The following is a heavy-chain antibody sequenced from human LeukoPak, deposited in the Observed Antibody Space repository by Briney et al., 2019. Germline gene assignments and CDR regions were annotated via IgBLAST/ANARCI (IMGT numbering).Heavy chain of an antibody. J-gene: IGHJ6*02. V-gene: IGHV3-23*01. Sequence: GGSVPLFCSASGFTFSSHAVIWVRQAPGRALEWVSAISGSGGSTYYADSVKGRFTISKDNSKNTLYLQMNSLRAEDTAVYYCAKDLVVGATGDYYYYGMDVWGQGTTVTVSS. D-gene: IGHD2-15*01. CDR3: AKDLVVGATGDYYYYGMDV. CDR2: ISGSGGST. CDR1: GFTFSSHA.